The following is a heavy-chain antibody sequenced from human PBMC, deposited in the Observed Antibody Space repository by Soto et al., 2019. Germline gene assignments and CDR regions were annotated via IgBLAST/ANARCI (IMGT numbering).Heavy chain of an antibody. D-gene: IGHD3-22*01. J-gene: IGHJ4*02. CDR3: ARVPYDTTGYYAF. V-gene: IGHV1-46*01. CDR2: INPSGGDT. CDR1: GFTFTTYY. Sequence: ASVKVSCKVSGFTFTTYYMHWVRQAPGQGLEWMGMINPSGGDTSYTQTFQGRVTITRDTSTSTVYMELSSLRSEDTAVYYCARVPYDTTGYYAFWGQGTLVTVSS.